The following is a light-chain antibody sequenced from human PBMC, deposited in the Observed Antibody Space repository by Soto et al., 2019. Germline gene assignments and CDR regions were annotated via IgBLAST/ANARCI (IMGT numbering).Light chain of an antibody. CDR2: AAS. V-gene: IGKV3-15*01. J-gene: IGKJ1*01. CDR1: QSVSSN. CDR3: QQYNNWRT. Sequence: EILVTQSPATLSVSPGERATLSCRASQSVSSNLAWYQQKPGQAPRLLIYAASTRATGIPARFSGSGSGTDFTLTISSLQSEYFAIYYCQQYNNWRTFGQGTKVEIQ.